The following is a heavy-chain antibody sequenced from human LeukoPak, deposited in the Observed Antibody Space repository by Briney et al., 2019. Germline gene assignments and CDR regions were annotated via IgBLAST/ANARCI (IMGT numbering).Heavy chain of an antibody. CDR2: IWYDGSNK. Sequence: GGSLRLSCAASGFTFSSYWISWVRQAPGKGLEWVAVIWYDGSNKYYADSVKGRFTISRDNSKNTLYLQMNSLRAEDTAIYFCARVGVDYAFDYWGQGTQVTVSS. CDR3: ARVGVDYAFDY. D-gene: IGHD4-17*01. V-gene: IGHV3-33*08. J-gene: IGHJ4*02. CDR1: GFTFSSYW.